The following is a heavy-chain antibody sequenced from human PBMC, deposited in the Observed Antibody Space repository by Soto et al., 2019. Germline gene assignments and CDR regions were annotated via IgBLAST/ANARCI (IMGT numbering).Heavy chain of an antibody. Sequence: GXSVKVSFPTSGGTFSNYAIRWVRQAPGQGLEWMGGIIPIFGTANYAQRFQGRVTITSDESTSTAYMELRSLRSEDTAVYYCAGDKISTSVNWFDPWGQGTLVTVSS. D-gene: IGHD2-2*01. J-gene: IGHJ5*02. CDR2: IIPIFGTA. CDR3: AGDKISTSVNWFDP. CDR1: GGTFSNYA. V-gene: IGHV1-69*13.